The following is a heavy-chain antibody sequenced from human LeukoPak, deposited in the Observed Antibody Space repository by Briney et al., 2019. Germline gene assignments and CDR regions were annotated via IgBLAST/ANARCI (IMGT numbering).Heavy chain of an antibody. CDR2: IYFSGSA. J-gene: IGHJ5*02. CDR1: GDITHY. V-gene: IGHV4-39*01. CDR3: ARPSVGYYDSSGYPNWFDP. D-gene: IGHD3-22*01. Sequence: SETLSLTCTVSGDITHYWGWIRQPPGKGLECIGSIYFSGSAYYNPSLKSRVTISVDTSNNQFSLKLSSVTAADTAVYYCARPSVGYYDSSGYPNWFDPWGQGTLVTVSS.